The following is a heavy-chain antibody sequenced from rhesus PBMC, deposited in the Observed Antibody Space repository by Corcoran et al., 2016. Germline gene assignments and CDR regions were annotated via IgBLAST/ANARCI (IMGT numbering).Heavy chain of an antibody. CDR2: IYSSSGNT. V-gene: IGHV4S12*01. CDR3: ARAKSGYSFDY. D-gene: IGHD5-24*01. CDR1: AGSFSGGSYY. Sequence: QVKLQESGPGLVKPLETLSLTCAVSAGSFSGGSYYWRLTPPPPGKGLEWMGGIYSSSGNTYYNPSLKSRVTISKDTSKNQFSLKLSSVTAADTAVYYCARAKSGYSFDYWGQGVLVTVSS. J-gene: IGHJ4*01.